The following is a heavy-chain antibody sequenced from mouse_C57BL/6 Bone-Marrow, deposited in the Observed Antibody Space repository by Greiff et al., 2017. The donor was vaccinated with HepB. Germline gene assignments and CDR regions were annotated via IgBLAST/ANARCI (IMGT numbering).Heavy chain of an antibody. V-gene: IGHV6-6*01. Sequence: EVQLQQSGGGLVQPGGSMKLSCAASGFTFSDAWMDWVRQSPEKGLEWVAEIRNKANNHATYDAESVKGRFTISRADSKSSVYMQMNSLRAEDTGIYYCTSLLYGSREYFDVWGTGTTVTVSS. CDR1: GFTFSDAW. CDR3: TSLLYGSREYFDV. D-gene: IGHD1-1*01. J-gene: IGHJ1*03. CDR2: IRNKANNHAT.